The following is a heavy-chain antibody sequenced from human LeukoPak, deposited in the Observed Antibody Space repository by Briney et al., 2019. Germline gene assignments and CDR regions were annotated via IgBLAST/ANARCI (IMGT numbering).Heavy chain of an antibody. V-gene: IGHV1-69*13. CDR2: IIPIFGTA. J-gene: IGHJ4*02. D-gene: IGHD3-22*01. CDR1: GGTFSSYA. CDR3: ARSPPDYYDSSGHYFDY. Sequence: SVKVSCKASGGTFSSYAISWVRQAPGQGLEWMGGIIPIFGTANYAQKFQGRVTITADESTSTAYMELSSLRSEDTAVYYCARSPPDYYDSSGHYFDYWGQGTLVTVSS.